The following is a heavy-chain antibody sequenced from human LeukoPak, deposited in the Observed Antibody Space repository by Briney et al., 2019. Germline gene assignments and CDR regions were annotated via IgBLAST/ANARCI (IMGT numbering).Heavy chain of an antibody. J-gene: IGHJ6*03. CDR3: AKNRGHCVDGVCHNYYYMDV. Sequence: PGGSLRLSRAASGFTFSSYSMNWVRQAPGKGLEWVSYISSSSSTIYYADSVKGRFTISRDNAKNSLYLQMNGLRAEDTAVYYCAKNRGHCVDGVCHNYYYMDVWGRGTTVTVSS. V-gene: IGHV3-48*04. D-gene: IGHD2-8*02. CDR1: GFTFSSYS. CDR2: ISSSSSTI.